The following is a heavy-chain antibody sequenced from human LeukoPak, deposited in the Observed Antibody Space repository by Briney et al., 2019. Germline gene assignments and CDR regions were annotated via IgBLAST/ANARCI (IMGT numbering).Heavy chain of an antibody. D-gene: IGHD2-2*01. CDR1: GFTFSSYG. J-gene: IGHJ5*02. V-gene: IGHV3-33*01. CDR2: IWYDGSNK. CDR3: ARARYCSSTSCYRVSWFDP. Sequence: PGGSLRLSCAASGFTFSSYGMHWVRQAPGKGLEWVAVIWYDGSNKYYADSVKGRFTISRDNSKNTLYLQMNSLRAEDTAVYYCARARYCSSTSCYRVSWFDPWGQGTLVTVSS.